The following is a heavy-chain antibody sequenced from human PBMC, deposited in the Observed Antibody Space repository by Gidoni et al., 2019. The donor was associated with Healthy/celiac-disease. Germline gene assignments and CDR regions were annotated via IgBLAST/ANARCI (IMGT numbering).Heavy chain of an antibody. D-gene: IGHD3-10*01. J-gene: IGHJ5*02. CDR1: AFTFSSYA. CDR3: AKEGPSGWFGELLETEHNWFDP. CDR2: ISGSGGST. V-gene: IGHV3-23*01. Sequence: EVQLLESGGGLVQPGGSLRLSCAASAFTFSSYAIGWVRQAPGKGLEWVSAISGSGGSTYYADSVKGRFTISRDNSKNTLYLQMNSLRAEDTAVYYCAKEGPSGWFGELLETEHNWFDPWGQGTLVTVSS.